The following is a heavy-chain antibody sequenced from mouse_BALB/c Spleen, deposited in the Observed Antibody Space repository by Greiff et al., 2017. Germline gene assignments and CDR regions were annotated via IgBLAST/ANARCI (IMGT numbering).Heavy chain of an antibody. J-gene: IGHJ3*01. CDR1: GFSLTSYG. CDR3: ARDGGLRRPFAY. V-gene: IGHV2-9*02. D-gene: IGHD2-4*01. Sequence: VQGVESGPGLVAPSQSLSITCTVSGFSLTSYGVHWVRQPPGKGLEWLGVIWAGGSTNYNSALMSRLSISKDNSKSQVFLKMNSLQTDDTAMYYCARDGGLRRPFAYWGQGTLVTVSA. CDR2: IWAGGST.